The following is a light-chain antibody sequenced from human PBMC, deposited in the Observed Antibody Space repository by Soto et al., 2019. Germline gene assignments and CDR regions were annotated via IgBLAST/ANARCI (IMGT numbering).Light chain of an antibody. CDR1: SSDVGGYNY. J-gene: IGLJ2*01. Sequence: QSALTQPASVSGSPGQSITISCTVTSSDVGGYNYVSWYQQHPGKAPKLMIFEVNNRPSGVSNRFSGSKSGITASLTISGLQADDEADYYCSSYTSSSTLVFGGGTKLTVL. CDR3: SSYTSSSTLV. CDR2: EVN. V-gene: IGLV2-14*01.